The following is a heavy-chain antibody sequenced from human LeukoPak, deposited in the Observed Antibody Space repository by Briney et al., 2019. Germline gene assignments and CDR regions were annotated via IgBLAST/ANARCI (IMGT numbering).Heavy chain of an antibody. CDR2: ISWNSGSI. CDR1: GFTFDDYA. D-gene: IGHD3-22*01. Sequence: GGSLRLSSAASGFTFDDYAMHWVRQAPGKGLEWVSGISWNSGSIGYADSVKGRFTISRDNAKNSLYLQMNSLRAEDTALYYCATYSSLNRREFQYWGQGTLLTVSS. J-gene: IGHJ1*01. CDR3: ATYSSLNRREFQY. V-gene: IGHV3-9*01.